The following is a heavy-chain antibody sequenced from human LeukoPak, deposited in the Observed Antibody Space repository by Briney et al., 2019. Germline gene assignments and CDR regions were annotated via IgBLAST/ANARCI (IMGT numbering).Heavy chain of an antibody. CDR1: GFTFSSYS. V-gene: IGHV3-21*01. J-gene: IGHJ2*01. CDR3: ARGGRVGAARWYFDL. Sequence: GGSLRLSCATSGFTFSSYSMNWVRQAPGKGLEWVSSISSSSSYIYYADSVKGRFTISRDNAKNSLYLQMNSLRAEDTAVYYCARGGRVGAARWYFDLWGRGTLVTVSS. CDR2: ISSSSSYI. D-gene: IGHD1-26*01.